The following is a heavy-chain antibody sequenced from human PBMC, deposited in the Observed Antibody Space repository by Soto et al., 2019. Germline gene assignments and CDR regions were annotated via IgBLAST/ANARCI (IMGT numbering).Heavy chain of an antibody. V-gene: IGHV3-21*01. CDR3: AREGISYYDFWSGYYPPYYYYYMDV. Sequence: EVQLVESGGGLVKPGGSLRLSCAASGFTFSSYSMNWVRQAPGKGLEWVSSISSSSYIYYADSVKGRFTISRDNATNSRYQQMYSLRAEDTAVYYCAREGISYYDFWSGYYPPYYYYYMDVWGKGTTVTVSS. CDR2: ISSSSYI. CDR1: GFTFSSYS. D-gene: IGHD3-3*01. J-gene: IGHJ6*03.